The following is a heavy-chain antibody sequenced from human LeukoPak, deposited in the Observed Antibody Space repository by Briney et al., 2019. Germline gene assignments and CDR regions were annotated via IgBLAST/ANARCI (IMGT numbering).Heavy chain of an antibody. V-gene: IGHV3-30*04. Sequence: GRSLRLSCAASGFTFSSYAMHWVRQAPGKGLEWVAVISYDGSNKYYADSVKGRFTISRDNSKNTLYLQMNSLRAEDTAVYYCARGGYDSSGYYYGVDYWDQGTLVTVSS. CDR2: ISYDGSNK. CDR3: ARGGYDSSGYYYGVDY. D-gene: IGHD3-22*01. J-gene: IGHJ4*02. CDR1: GFTFSSYA.